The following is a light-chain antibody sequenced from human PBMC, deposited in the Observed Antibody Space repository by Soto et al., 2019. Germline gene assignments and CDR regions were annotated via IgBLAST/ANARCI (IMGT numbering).Light chain of an antibody. CDR1: SSSIGTNT. CDR2: SND. J-gene: IGLJ2*01. CDR3: EAWDGSLNVVL. Sequence: QSVLTQPPSASGTPGQRVTISCSGSSSSIGTNTVNWYQQLPASAPKLLIYSNDQRPSGVPARFSGSKSGTSASLAISGLQPDDEADYYCEAWDGSLNVVLFGGGTKLTVL. V-gene: IGLV1-44*01.